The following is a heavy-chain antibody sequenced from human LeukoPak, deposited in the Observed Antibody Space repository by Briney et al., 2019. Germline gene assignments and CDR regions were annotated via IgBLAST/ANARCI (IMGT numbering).Heavy chain of an antibody. CDR2: MSAYNGKT. J-gene: IGHJ6*03. CDR3: ARVDSDYSHYMDV. CDR1: GYSFTSYG. V-gene: IGHV1-18*01. Sequence: ASVKVSCKASGYSFTSYGFNWVRQAPGQGLEWMGWMSAYNGKTNYAHSLQGRVTVTADTSTSTAYMELRSLRAEDTAVYYCARVDSDYSHYMDVWGKGTTVTVSS. D-gene: IGHD2-21*01.